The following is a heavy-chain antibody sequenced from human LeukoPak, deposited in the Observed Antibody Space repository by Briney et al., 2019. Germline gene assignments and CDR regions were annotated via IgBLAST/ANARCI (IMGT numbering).Heavy chain of an antibody. CDR3: TTDFLKGYSGS. V-gene: IGHV3-15*01. Sequence: GGSLRLSCAASGFTFSNVWMTWVRQAPGKGLECVGRVKSRDVGRTTDYAAPVKGRFTISRGDSKNTVYLQMISLQTEDTAVYYCTTDFLKGYSGSWGQGTLVTVSS. CDR1: GFTFSNVW. D-gene: IGHD5-12*01. CDR2: VKSRDVGRTT. J-gene: IGHJ5*02.